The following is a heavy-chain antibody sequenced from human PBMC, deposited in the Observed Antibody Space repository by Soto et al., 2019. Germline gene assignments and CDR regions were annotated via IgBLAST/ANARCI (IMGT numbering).Heavy chain of an antibody. Sequence: GGSLRLSCAASGFTFSSYGMHWVRQAPGKGLEWVAVISYDGSNKYYADSVKGRFTISRDNSKNTLYLQMNSLRAEDTAVYYCAKEVGYSSGWPHFDYWSQGTLVTVSS. D-gene: IGHD6-19*01. CDR2: ISYDGSNK. CDR1: GFTFSSYG. CDR3: AKEVGYSSGWPHFDY. V-gene: IGHV3-30*18. J-gene: IGHJ4*02.